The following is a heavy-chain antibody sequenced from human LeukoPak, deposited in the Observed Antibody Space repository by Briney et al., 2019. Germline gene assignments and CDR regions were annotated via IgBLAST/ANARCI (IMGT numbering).Heavy chain of an antibody. CDR3: ARGVAWYYYGSGSYLDY. J-gene: IGHJ4*02. CDR2: IWGDGSNK. CDR1: GFTFSSYG. Sequence: GGSLRLSCAASGFTFSSYGMHWVRQAPGKGLEWVAVIWGDGSNKYYADSVKGRFTISRDNSKNTLYLQMNSLRAEDTAVYYCARGVAWYYYGSGSYLDYWGQGTLVTVSS. D-gene: IGHD3-10*01. V-gene: IGHV3-33*01.